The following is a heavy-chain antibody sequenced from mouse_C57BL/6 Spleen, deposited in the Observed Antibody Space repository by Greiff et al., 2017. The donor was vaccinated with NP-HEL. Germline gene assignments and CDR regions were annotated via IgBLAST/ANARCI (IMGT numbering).Heavy chain of an antibody. CDR3: ARDRDYGNPFAY. V-gene: IGHV3-6*01. J-gene: IGHJ3*01. Sequence: EVQLQQSGPGLVKPSQSLSLTCSVTGYSITSGYYWNWIRQFPGNKLEWMGYISYDGSNNYNPSLKNRISITRDTSKNQFFLKLNSVTTEDTATYYCARDRDYGNPFAYWGQGTLVTVSA. CDR1: GYSITSGYY. D-gene: IGHD2-1*01. CDR2: ISYDGSN.